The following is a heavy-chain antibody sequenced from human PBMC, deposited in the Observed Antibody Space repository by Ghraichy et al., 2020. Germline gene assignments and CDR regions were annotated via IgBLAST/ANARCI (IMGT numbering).Heavy chain of an antibody. CDR3: ARDNPARDFVDTAMAKGFDY. Sequence: GGSLRISCAASGFTFSSYGMHWVRQAPGKGLEWVAVIWYDGSNKYYADSVKGRFTISRDNSKNTLYLQMNSLRAEDTAVYYCARDNPARDFVDTAMAKGFDYWGQGTLVTVSS. CDR2: IWYDGSNK. CDR1: GFTFSSYG. V-gene: IGHV3-33*01. D-gene: IGHD5-18*01. J-gene: IGHJ4*02.